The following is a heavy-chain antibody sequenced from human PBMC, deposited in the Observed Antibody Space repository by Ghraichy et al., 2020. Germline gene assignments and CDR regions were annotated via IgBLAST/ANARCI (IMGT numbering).Heavy chain of an antibody. Sequence: GESLNISCAASGFTFSSYAMSWVRQAPGKGLEWVSAISGSGGSTYYADSVKGRFTISRDNSKNTLYLQMNSLRAEDTAVYYCAKVSVTMVPKTSGWFDPWGQGTLVTVSS. CDR3: AKVSVTMVPKTSGWFDP. D-gene: IGHD3-10*01. J-gene: IGHJ5*02. CDR2: ISGSGGST. V-gene: IGHV3-23*01. CDR1: GFTFSSYA.